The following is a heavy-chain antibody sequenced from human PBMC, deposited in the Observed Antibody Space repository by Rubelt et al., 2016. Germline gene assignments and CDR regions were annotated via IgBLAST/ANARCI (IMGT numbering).Heavy chain of an antibody. J-gene: IGHJ4*02. CDR1: GFTFDDYA. Sequence: EVQLVESGGGVVQPGGSLRLSCAASGFTFDDYAMHWVRQAPGKGLEWVSLISGDGGSTYYADSVKGRFTISRDNSKKSLYLQRNSLGTEDTALYYCAKGYSSSWYGKLDYWGQGTLVTVSS. V-gene: IGHV3-43*02. CDR2: ISGDGGST. D-gene: IGHD6-13*01. CDR3: AKGYSSSWYGKLDY.